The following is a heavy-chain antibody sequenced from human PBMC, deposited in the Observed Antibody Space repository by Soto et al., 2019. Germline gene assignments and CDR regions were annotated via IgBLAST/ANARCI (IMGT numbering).Heavy chain of an antibody. CDR3: ARLITMIEHPDQFFAP. CDR1: GGSISSSSYY. J-gene: IGHJ5*02. V-gene: IGHV4-39*01. Sequence: SETLSLTCSVSGGSISSSSYYWGWIRQPPGKGLEWIGSIYYSGYTYYNPSLKSRVTISVDTSKNQFSLKLSTVTAADTAVYYCARLITMIEHPDQFFAPWGQGTLVTVSS. D-gene: IGHD3-22*01. CDR2: IYYSGYT.